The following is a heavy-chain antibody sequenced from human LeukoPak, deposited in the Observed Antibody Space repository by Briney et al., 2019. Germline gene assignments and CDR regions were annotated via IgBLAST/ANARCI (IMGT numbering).Heavy chain of an antibody. CDR3: ARLGLGDEACWFDP. CDR2: VYYSGRT. D-gene: IGHD3-10*01. CDR1: GGSINTYY. Sequence: SETLSLTCTVSGGSINTYYWSWIRQPPGKGLEWFGFVYYSGRTSYNPSLKSRVTISVDTSKSQFSLRLSSVTAADTAMYYCARLGLGDEACWFDPWGQGTLVTVSS. J-gene: IGHJ5*02. V-gene: IGHV4-59*01.